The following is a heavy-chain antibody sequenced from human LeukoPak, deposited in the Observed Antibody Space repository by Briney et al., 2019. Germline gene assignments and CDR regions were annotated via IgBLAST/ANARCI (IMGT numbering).Heavy chain of an antibody. CDR1: GFTVSSNY. CDR2: IYSGGST. V-gene: IGHV3-66*01. CDR3: ARGVSSGYYYYFDY. Sequence: GGSLRLSCAASGFTVSSNYMSWVRQAPGKGLEWVSVIYSGGSTYYADSVKGRLTISRDNSKNTLYLQMNSLRAEDTAVYYCARGVSSGYYYYFDYWGQGTLVTVSS. J-gene: IGHJ4*02. D-gene: IGHD3-22*01.